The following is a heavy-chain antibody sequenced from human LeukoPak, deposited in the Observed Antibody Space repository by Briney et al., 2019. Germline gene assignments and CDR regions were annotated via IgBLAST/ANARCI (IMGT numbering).Heavy chain of an antibody. J-gene: IGHJ4*02. CDR2: IGTDGYS. Sequence: PGGSLRLSCAASGFTFSTYEMNWVRQAPGKGLEWVPSIGTDGYSYSAVSVKGRFTISRDNAKSTLYLQMDSLTVEDTALYYCAQGTIGGNPASAYWGQGTLVTVSS. CDR3: AQGTIGGNPASAY. V-gene: IGHV3-21*06. D-gene: IGHD4-23*01. CDR1: GFTFSTYE.